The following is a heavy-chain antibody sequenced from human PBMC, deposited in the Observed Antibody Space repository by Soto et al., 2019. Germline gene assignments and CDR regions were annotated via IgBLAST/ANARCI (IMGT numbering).Heavy chain of an antibody. CDR3: ARDLNEWLSAGGAFDI. CDR1: GYTFSNDG. Sequence: DSVKVSCKAAGYTFSNDGISWVRKAPGQGLEWRGWISAYNGNTNDAQKLQGRVTMTTGTSTSIVYMELRSRGSDDTAVYYCARDLNEWLSAGGAFDIWG. V-gene: IGHV1-18*01. D-gene: IGHD6-19*01. J-gene: IGHJ3*02. CDR2: ISAYNGNT.